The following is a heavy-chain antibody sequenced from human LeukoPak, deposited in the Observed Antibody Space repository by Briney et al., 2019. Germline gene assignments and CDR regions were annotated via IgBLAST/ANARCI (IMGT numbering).Heavy chain of an antibody. D-gene: IGHD6-13*01. CDR2: ISHDGNTE. J-gene: IGHJ4*02. V-gene: IGHV3-30-3*01. CDR3: ANSRRIAAAGLY. Sequence: GRSLRLSCAASGFTFSSFAMHWVRQAPGKGLEWVAVISHDGNTEYYADSVKGRFTISRDSSKNTLSLQMSSLRAEDTAVYYCANSRRIAAAGLYWGQGTLVTVSS. CDR1: GFTFSSFA.